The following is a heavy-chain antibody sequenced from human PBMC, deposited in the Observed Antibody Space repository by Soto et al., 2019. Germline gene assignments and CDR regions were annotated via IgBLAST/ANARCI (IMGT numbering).Heavy chain of an antibody. V-gene: IGHV4-39*07. CDR3: ARVPYYYGSGSYVFDY. CDR1: GGSISSSSYY. J-gene: IGHJ4*02. CDR2: IYYSGST. D-gene: IGHD3-10*01. Sequence: SETLSLTCTVSGGSISSSSYYWGWIRQPPGKGLEWIGSIYYSGSTYYNPSLKSRVTISVDTSKNQFSLKLSSVTAADTAVYYCARVPYYYGSGSYVFDYWGQGTLVTVSS.